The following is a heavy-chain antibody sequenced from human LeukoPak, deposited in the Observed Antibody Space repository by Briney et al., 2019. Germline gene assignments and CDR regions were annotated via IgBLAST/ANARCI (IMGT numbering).Heavy chain of an antibody. J-gene: IGHJ5*02. V-gene: IGHV4-4*07. D-gene: IGHD6-13*01. Sequence: PSETLSLTCTVSGGSIHSYWSWIRQPAGKGLEWIGRIYTSGSTNYNPSLKSRVTMSVDTSKNQFSLKLSSVTAADTAVYYCARDTRRYSSSWYAVGNNWFDPWGQGTLVTVSS. CDR2: IYTSGST. CDR3: ARDTRRYSSSWYAVGNNWFDP. CDR1: GGSIHSY.